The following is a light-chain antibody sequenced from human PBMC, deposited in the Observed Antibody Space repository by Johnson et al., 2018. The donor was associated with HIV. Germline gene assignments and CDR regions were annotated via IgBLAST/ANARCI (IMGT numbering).Light chain of an antibody. J-gene: IGLJ1*01. CDR3: GTWDTSLSPGGV. CDR1: SSNIGNKY. V-gene: IGLV1-51*02. CDR2: ENT. Sequence: QSVLTQPPSVSAAPGQKVTISCSGSSSNIGNKYVSWYQQLPGTAPNLLIYENTKRPSGIPDRFSGSKSGTSATLGITGLQTGDEADYYCGTWDTSLSPGGVFGSGTKVTVL.